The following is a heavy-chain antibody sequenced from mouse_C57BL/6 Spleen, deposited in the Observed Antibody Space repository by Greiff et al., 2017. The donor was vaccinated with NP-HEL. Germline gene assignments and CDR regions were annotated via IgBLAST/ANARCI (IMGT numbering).Heavy chain of an antibody. CDR2: IDPSDSYT. J-gene: IGHJ1*03. CDR3: ARAYYGSSDWYFEV. CDR1: GYTFTSYW. V-gene: IGHV1-69*01. D-gene: IGHD1-1*01. Sequence: QVQLQQPGAELVMPGASVKLSCKASGYTFTSYWMHWVKQRPGQGLEWIGEIDPSDSYTNYNQKFKGKSTLTVDKSSSTAYMQLSSLTSEDSAVYYCARAYYGSSDWYFEVWGTGTTVTVSS.